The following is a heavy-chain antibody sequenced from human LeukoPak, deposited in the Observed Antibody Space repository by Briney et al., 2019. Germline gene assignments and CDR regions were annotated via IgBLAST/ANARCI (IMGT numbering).Heavy chain of an antibody. D-gene: IGHD1-14*01. CDR1: GASMTSDY. J-gene: IGHJ4*02. CDR3: ARGSPVGNS. V-gene: IGHV4-59*01. Sequence: SETLSLTCTVSGASMTSDYWSWIRQPPGKGLEWIGYVYHSGTTHYSPSLEGRVTISMDTSKNQFSLKLRSVTAADTAVYYCARGSPVGNSWGQGTLVTVSS. CDR2: VYHSGTT.